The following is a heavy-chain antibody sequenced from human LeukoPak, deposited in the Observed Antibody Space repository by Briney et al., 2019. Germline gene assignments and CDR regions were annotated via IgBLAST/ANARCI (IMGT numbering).Heavy chain of an antibody. Sequence: PSQTLSLTCTVPGGSISSGSYYWSWIRQPAGKGLEWIGRIYTSGSTNYNPSRKSRATISVDTFKNQFSLKLSSVNAADTAVYYCARAVSGDYGDYEPNWFDPWGQGTLVTVSS. CDR1: GGSISSGSYY. CDR3: ARAVSGDYGDYEPNWFDP. V-gene: IGHV4-61*02. CDR2: IYTSGST. D-gene: IGHD4-17*01. J-gene: IGHJ5*02.